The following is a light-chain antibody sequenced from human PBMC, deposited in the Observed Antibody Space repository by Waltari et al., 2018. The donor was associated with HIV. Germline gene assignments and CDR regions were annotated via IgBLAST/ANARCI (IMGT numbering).Light chain of an antibody. CDR1: SSNIGSDT. CDR3: AAWDDTLDGWV. Sequence: QSVLTQPPSASGTPGQRVTISCSGSSSNIGSDTVNWYQQLQGTAPKLLIYFNNQRPSGVPDRFSGSKSGTSASLAISGLQSGDEADYYCAAWDDTLDGWVFGGGTKLTVL. CDR2: FNN. J-gene: IGLJ3*02. V-gene: IGLV1-44*01.